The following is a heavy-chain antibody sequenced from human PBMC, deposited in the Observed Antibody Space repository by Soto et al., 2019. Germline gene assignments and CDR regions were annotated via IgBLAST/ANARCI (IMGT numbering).Heavy chain of an antibody. CDR1: GFTLSNSV. V-gene: IGHV3-23*01. J-gene: IGHJ4*02. CDR3: ARKIAVPTGMRDH. D-gene: IGHD1-1*01. Sequence: EVHLLQSGGGLVQPGGSLRLSCATSGFTLSNSVMSWVRQAPGKGLEWVSTIAGKTYYSDSVKGRFTISRDNSQSTLYLQLHSLRAEDTAVYYCARKIAVPTGMRDHWGQGTLVTVSS. CDR2: IAGKT.